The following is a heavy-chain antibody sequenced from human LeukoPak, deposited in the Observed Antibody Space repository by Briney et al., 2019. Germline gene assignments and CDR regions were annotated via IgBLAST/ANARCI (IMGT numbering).Heavy chain of an antibody. Sequence: ASVKVSCKASGYTFTSYEINWVRQATGQGLEWMGWMNPNSGNTGYAQKFQGRVTMTRNTSISTAYMGLSSLRSEDTAVYYCARARPGPDYLDDDYWGQGTLVTVSS. V-gene: IGHV1-8*01. CDR3: ARARPGPDYLDDDY. D-gene: IGHD5-12*01. CDR2: MNPNSGNT. J-gene: IGHJ4*02. CDR1: GYTFTSYE.